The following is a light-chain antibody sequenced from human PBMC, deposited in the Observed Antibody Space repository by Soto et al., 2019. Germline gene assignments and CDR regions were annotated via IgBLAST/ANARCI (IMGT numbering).Light chain of an antibody. CDR2: DAS. CDR1: QSVSNY. J-gene: IGKJ4*01. CDR3: QKRKNWPLP. Sequence: EIVLTQSPATLSLAPGERVSLSCRASQSVSNYLAWYQQKPGQSPRLLIYDASDRATGIPARFNGSGSDTAFPLTISRLGPEDFAVYHCQKRKNWPLPLGGGTKVEIK. V-gene: IGKV3-11*01.